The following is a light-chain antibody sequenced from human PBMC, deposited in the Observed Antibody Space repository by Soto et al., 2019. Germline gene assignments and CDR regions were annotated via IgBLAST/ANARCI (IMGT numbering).Light chain of an antibody. V-gene: IGKV3D-15*01. CDR3: QQYNSWPLT. J-gene: IGKJ4*01. Sequence: EVVMTQSPATLSVSPGESATLSCRASQRIGSNLAWYQHKPGQPPMLVIYDEFTTATDVPARFRGSGSGTEFTLTISSLQSEDFAVYYCQQYNSWPLTLGGGTKVDIK. CDR2: DEF. CDR1: QRIGSN.